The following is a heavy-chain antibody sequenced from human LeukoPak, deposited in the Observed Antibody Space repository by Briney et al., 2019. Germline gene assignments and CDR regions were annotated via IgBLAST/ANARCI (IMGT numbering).Heavy chain of an antibody. D-gene: IGHD4-17*01. CDR1: GFTFRLYV. CDR3: AHPSTPDYGGLDY. J-gene: IGHJ4*02. V-gene: IGHV3-23*01. CDR2: ITGSGGSI. Sequence: GGSLRLSCAASGFTFRLYVMTWVRQAPGKGLEWVSAITGSGGSIYYADSVRGRFTISRDNSKNTLYMQMSSLRAEDTAIYYCAHPSTPDYGGLDYWGQGTLVTVSS.